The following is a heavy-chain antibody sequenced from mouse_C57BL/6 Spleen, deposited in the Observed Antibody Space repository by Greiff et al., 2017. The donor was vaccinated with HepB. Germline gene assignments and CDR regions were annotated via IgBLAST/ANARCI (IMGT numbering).Heavy chain of an antibody. J-gene: IGHJ4*01. D-gene: IGHD1-1*01. Sequence: EVMLVESGGGLVKPGGSLKLSCAASGFTFSSYAMSWVRQTPEKRLEWVATISDGGSYTYYPDNVKGRFTISRDNAKNNLYLQMSHLKSEDTAMYYWARGPGGYGSSRYAMDYWGQGTSVTVSS. CDR1: GFTFSSYA. CDR3: ARGPGGYGSSRYAMDY. CDR2: ISDGGSYT. V-gene: IGHV5-4*03.